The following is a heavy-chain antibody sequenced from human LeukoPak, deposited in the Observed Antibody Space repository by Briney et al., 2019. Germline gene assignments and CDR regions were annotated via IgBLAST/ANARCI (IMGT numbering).Heavy chain of an antibody. CDR2: IYPGDSDT. V-gene: IGHV5-51*01. D-gene: IGHD3-10*01. CDR3: ARSMVRGAYYEFDY. Sequence: GESLKISCKGSGYSFTSYWISWVRQMPGKGLELMGIIYPGDSDTRYSPSFQGQVTISTDKSISTAYLQWSSLKASDTAMYYCARSMVRGAYYEFDYWGQGTLVTVSS. J-gene: IGHJ4*02. CDR1: GYSFTSYW.